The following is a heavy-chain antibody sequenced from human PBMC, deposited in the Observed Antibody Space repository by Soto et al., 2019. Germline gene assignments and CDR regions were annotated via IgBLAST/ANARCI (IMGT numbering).Heavy chain of an antibody. Sequence: GGSLRLSCTASGFSFSTYAMSWVRQAPGKGLEWVSTISGSGASTYYADSVKGRFTISRDNSGNALYLLMSSLRAEDTAVYYCANTYYDSIWGSYRFFDYWGQGTLVTVSS. J-gene: IGHJ4*02. CDR3: ANTYYDSIWGSYRFFDY. CDR2: ISGSGAST. CDR1: GFSFSTYA. D-gene: IGHD3-16*02. V-gene: IGHV3-23*01.